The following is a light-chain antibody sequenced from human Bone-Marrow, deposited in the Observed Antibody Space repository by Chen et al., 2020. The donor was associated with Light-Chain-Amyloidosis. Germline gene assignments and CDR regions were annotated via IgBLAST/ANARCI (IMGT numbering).Light chain of an antibody. V-gene: IGLV3-21*04. CDR3: QVWDSSSDHVV. J-gene: IGLJ2*01. CDR1: NIGSKS. Sequence: SYVLTQPPSVSVAPGKTARITCGGNNIGSKSVHWYQQKPGQAPVLVIYYDSDRPSGLPERFSGADSGNTATLTISRVESWDEADYYCQVWDSSSDHVVFGGGTKLTVL. CDR2: YDS.